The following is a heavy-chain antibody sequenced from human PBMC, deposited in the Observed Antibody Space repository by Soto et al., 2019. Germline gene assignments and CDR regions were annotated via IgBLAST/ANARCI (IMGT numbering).Heavy chain of an antibody. Sequence: QITLKESGPTLVKPTQTLTLTCTFSGFSLNTRAVGVAWIRQAPGKALECLALINWNDDERYRPSMKDRLTITKDTSKNHVVLTMTNIGPVDTATYYCVHRHDLSGFDIWRQGTAVTVSS. J-gene: IGHJ3*02. D-gene: IGHD1-26*01. CDR1: GFSLNTRAVG. CDR2: INWNDDE. CDR3: VHRHDLSGFDI. V-gene: IGHV2-5*01.